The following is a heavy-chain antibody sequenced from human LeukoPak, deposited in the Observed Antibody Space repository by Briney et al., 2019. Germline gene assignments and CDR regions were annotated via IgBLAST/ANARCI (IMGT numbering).Heavy chain of an antibody. CDR1: GYTFTCHY. J-gene: IGHJ1*01. CDR3: AREDYYDSSGYYKNKEYFQH. D-gene: IGHD3-22*01. V-gene: IGHV1-2*02. Sequence: GASVTVSFKASGYTFTCHYMHWVRQAPGQGLEWMGWINPNSGGTNYAQKFQGRVTMTRDTSISTAYMELSRLRSDDTAVYYCAREDYYDSSGYYKNKEYFQHWGQGTLVTVSS. CDR2: INPNSGGT.